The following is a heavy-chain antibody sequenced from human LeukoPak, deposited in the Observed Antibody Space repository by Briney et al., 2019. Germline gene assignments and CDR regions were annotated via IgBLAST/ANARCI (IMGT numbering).Heavy chain of an antibody. CDR2: IDTKGTRT. V-gene: IGHV3-23*05. CDR3: TRSVVTTADFDY. Sequence: GGSLRLSCAASGFILSNCAMTWVRQAPGKGLEWVSGIDTKGTRTYYADSVKGRFTISRDNSKSTLYLHLNIPRPEDTAMYYCTRSVVTTADFDYWGQGTLVTVSS. J-gene: IGHJ4*02. D-gene: IGHD2-21*02. CDR1: GFILSNCA.